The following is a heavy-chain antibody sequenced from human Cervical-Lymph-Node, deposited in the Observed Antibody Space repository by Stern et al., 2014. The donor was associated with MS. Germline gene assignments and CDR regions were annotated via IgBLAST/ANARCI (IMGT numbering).Heavy chain of an antibody. Sequence: VQLVESGGGLVQPGRSLRLSCAASGFTFDDYAMHWVRQAPGKGLEWVSGISWNSGSIGYADSVKGRFTISRDNAKNSLYLQMNSLRAEDTALYYCAKGKGAVAVGYFDYWGQGTLVTVSS. CDR3: AKGKGAVAVGYFDY. J-gene: IGHJ4*02. CDR1: GFTFDDYA. CDR2: ISWNSGSI. V-gene: IGHV3-9*01. D-gene: IGHD6-19*01.